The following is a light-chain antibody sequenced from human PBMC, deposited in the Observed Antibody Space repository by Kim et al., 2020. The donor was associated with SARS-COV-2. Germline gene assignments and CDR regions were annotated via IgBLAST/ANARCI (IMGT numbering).Light chain of an antibody. Sequence: SGSPGQTARITRSGYEWGDKYGSVAQQKPRRSPALVIHSNNQRPSWIPERFSGSNAGNTATLTISGTQAMDEADYYCQAWDSSTAVFGGGTQLTVL. V-gene: IGLV3-1*01. CDR1: EWGDKY. CDR2: SNN. CDR3: QAWDSSTAV. J-gene: IGLJ3*02.